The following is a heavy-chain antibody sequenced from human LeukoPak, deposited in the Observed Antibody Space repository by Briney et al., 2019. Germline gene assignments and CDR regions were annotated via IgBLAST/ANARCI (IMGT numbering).Heavy chain of an antibody. D-gene: IGHD6-13*01. Sequence: PSETLSLTCAVYVGSFSGYYWSWIRQPPGKGLGWIGEINHSGSTNYNPSLKSRVSISVVTSKNQFSLKLSSVTAADTAVYYCARVQAAASLNYYYYYGMDVWGQGTTVTVSS. CDR2: INHSGST. V-gene: IGHV4-34*01. CDR1: VGSFSGYY. CDR3: ARVQAAASLNYYYYYGMDV. J-gene: IGHJ6*02.